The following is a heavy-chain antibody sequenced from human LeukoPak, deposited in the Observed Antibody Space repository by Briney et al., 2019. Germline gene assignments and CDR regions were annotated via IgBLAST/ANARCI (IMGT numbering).Heavy chain of an antibody. V-gene: IGHV3-23*01. Sequence: GGSLRLSCAASGFTFSSYAMSWVRQAPGKGLERVSAISGSGGSTYYADSVKGRFTISRDNSKNTLYLQMNSLRAEDTAVYYCAKDPSGGYYYDSSGYYYAGDYWGQGTLVTVSS. J-gene: IGHJ4*02. CDR1: GFTFSSYA. CDR2: ISGSGGST. CDR3: AKDPSGGYYYDSSGYYYAGDY. D-gene: IGHD3-22*01.